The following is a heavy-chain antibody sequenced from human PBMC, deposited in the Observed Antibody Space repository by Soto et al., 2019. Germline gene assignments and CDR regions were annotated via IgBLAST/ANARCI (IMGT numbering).Heavy chain of an antibody. CDR3: ARDGDYCSSTSCYRYGMDV. CDR1: GFTFSSYG. D-gene: IGHD2-2*01. J-gene: IGHJ6*02. CDR2: IWYDGSNK. V-gene: IGHV3-33*01. Sequence: QVQLVESGGGVVQPGRSLRLSCAASGFTFSSYGMHWVRQAPGKGLEWVAVIWYDGSNKYYADSVKGRFTISRDNSKNTLYLQMNSLRAEDKAVYYCARDGDYCSSTSCYRYGMDVWGQGTTVTVSS.